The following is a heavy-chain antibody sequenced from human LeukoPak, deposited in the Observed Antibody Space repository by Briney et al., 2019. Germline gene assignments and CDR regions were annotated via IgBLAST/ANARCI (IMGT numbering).Heavy chain of an antibody. CDR1: GFTSSSYT. V-gene: IGHV3-21*01. D-gene: IGHD2-2*01. J-gene: IGHJ4*02. CDR3: ARDKVGSTVVVPAFDY. CDR2: ISGSSSYI. Sequence: GGSLRLSCAASGFTSSSYTMNWVRQAPGKGLEWVSFISGSSSYIYYADSVKGRFTISRDNAKNSLYLQMSSLRAEDTAVYYCARDKVGSTVVVPAFDYWGQGTLVTVSS.